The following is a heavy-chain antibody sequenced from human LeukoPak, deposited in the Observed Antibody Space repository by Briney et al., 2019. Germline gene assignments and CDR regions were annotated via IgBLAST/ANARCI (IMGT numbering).Heavy chain of an antibody. CDR2: IYYSGST. CDR3: ATLTGYSSESWFDP. J-gene: IGHJ5*02. CDR1: GDSISSDY. V-gene: IGHV4-59*01. D-gene: IGHD3-9*01. Sequence: PSQTLSLTCTVSGDSISSDYWSWIRQPPGKGLEWIGYIYYSGSTNYNPSLKSRVTISVDTSKNQFSLKLSSVTAADTAVYYCATLTGYSSESWFDPWGQGILVTVSS.